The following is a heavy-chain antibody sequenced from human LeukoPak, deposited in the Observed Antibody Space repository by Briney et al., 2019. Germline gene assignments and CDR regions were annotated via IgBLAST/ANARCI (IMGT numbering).Heavy chain of an antibody. V-gene: IGHV3-53*01. CDR1: GFIVSVNY. D-gene: IGHD2-21*01. Sequence: GGSLRLSCAASGFIVSVNYMNWVRQAPGKGLEWVSVIYSGGSPFYADSVKGRFTISRDNSKNTLDLQMNSLRAEDTATYYCAKTVVVITFRFDSWGQGSLVTVSS. CDR3: AKTVVVITFRFDS. CDR2: IYSGGSP. J-gene: IGHJ4*02.